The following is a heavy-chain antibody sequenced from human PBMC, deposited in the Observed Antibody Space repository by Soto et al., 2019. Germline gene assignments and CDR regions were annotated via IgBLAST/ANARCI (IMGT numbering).Heavy chain of an antibody. Sequence: QVQLVQSGAEVKKPGASVKVSCRASGYTFTSYDITWVRQATGQGLEWMGWMNPNSGNTGYAQQFQGRVTMTRNISISTAYMELSSLRSEDTAVYYCAREKLDYFDYWGQGTLVTVSS. CDR1: GYTFTSYD. J-gene: IGHJ4*02. CDR2: MNPNSGNT. CDR3: AREKLDYFDY. V-gene: IGHV1-8*01.